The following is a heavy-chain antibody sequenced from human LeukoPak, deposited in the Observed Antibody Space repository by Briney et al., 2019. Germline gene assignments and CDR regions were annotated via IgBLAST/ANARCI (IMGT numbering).Heavy chain of an antibody. Sequence: GGSLRLSCAASGFTFSSYAMSWVRQAPGRGLEWVSSITGSDNRTYYADSVQGRFTISRDNSKNTLYLQMGSLRAEDAAVYHCARDSGSYLQPTDYWGQGTLVTVSS. CDR1: GFTFSSYA. CDR2: ITGSDNRT. D-gene: IGHD1-26*01. CDR3: ARDSGSYLQPTDY. J-gene: IGHJ4*02. V-gene: IGHV3-23*01.